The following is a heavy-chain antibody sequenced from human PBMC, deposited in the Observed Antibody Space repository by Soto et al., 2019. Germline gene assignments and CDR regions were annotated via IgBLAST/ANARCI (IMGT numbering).Heavy chain of an antibody. CDR3: ARDHYGDYGDFDY. CDR1: GFTFSSYW. Sequence: EVQLVESGGGLVQPGGSLRLSCAASGFTFSSYWMHWVRQAPGKGLVWVSRINSVGSSTSYADSVKGRFTISRDNAKNTLYLQMNSLRAEDTAVYYCARDHYGDYGDFDYWGQGTLVTVSS. CDR2: INSVGSST. V-gene: IGHV3-74*01. J-gene: IGHJ4*02. D-gene: IGHD4-17*01.